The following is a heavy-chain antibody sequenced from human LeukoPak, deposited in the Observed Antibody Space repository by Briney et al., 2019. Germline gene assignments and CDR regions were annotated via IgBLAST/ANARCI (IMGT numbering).Heavy chain of an antibody. V-gene: IGHV5-51*01. J-gene: IGHJ4*02. CDR1: GYSFTSYW. CDR3: ARHRSDSSSSPIDY. D-gene: IGHD6-6*01. Sequence: GESLRISCKGSGYSFTSYWIGWVRQMPGKGLEWMVIINPSDSDTRYCPSFQGQVTISADKSISTAYLQWTSLKGSDTAMYYCARHRSDSSSSPIDYWGQGTLVTVSS. CDR2: INPSDSDT.